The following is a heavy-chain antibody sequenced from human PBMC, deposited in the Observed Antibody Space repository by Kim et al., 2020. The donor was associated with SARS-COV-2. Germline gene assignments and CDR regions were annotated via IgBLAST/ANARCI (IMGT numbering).Heavy chain of an antibody. D-gene: IGHD1-26*01. Sequence: SETLSLTCTVSGYSISSGYYCCCSRQPPRKRLLWSGSIYHSRSTNYNHSLKRRVTISVDTSKKQFSLQLSSVTAADTAVYYCGGRARSTRGALDIWGQGTMVTVSS. CDR2: IYHSRST. J-gene: IGHJ3*02. V-gene: IGHV4-38-2*02. CDR1: GYSISSGYY. CDR3: GGRARSTRGALDI.